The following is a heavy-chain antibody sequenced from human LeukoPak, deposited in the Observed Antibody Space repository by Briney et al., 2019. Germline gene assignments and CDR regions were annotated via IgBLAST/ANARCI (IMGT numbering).Heavy chain of an antibody. J-gene: IGHJ4*02. V-gene: IGHV3-74*01. Sequence: GGSLRLSCAASGFTFSNAWMSWVRQAPGKGLVWVSRINSDGSSTRYADSVKGRFTISRDNAKNTLYLQMNSLRADDTAVYYCAGGPWRSDTGGYVFDYWGQGTLVTVSS. CDR3: AGGPWRSDTGGYVFDY. D-gene: IGHD3-22*01. CDR2: INSDGSST. CDR1: GFTFSNAW.